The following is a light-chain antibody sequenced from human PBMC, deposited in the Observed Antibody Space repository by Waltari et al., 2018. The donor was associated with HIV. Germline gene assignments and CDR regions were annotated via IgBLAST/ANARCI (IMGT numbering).Light chain of an antibody. CDR3: GTWDSSLSVNWV. CDR2: DNN. Sequence: QSLLTQPPSVSAAQAQRVPLSRSGSSPNIGNNHVSCYQHLPGTAPKLLIYDNNKRPSGIPDRFSGSKSGTSATLGITGLQTGDEADYYCGTWDSSLSVNWVFGGGTKLTVL. J-gene: IGLJ3*02. CDR1: SPNIGNNH. V-gene: IGLV1-51*01.